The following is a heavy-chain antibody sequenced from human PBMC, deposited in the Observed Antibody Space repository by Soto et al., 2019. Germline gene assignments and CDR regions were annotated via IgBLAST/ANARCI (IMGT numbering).Heavy chain of an antibody. V-gene: IGHV1-69*01. CDR1: GGAFSGHA. Sequence: QVQLVQSGAEVKKPGSCVKVSCKASGGAFSGHAISWLRQAPGQGLEWMGQIIPFFKGTKYAQNFQGRVSITADDSPSTAYMDLSSLTSDDTAVYYCARDVPLNYYDSTYSYYALDVWGQGTTVTVSS. J-gene: IGHJ6*02. CDR3: ARDVPLNYYDSTYSYYALDV. CDR2: IIPFFKGT. D-gene: IGHD3-22*01.